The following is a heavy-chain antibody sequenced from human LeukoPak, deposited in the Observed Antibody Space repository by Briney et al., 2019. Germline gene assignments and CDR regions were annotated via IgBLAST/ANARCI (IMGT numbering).Heavy chain of an antibody. CDR3: VKGSGKDYYGSGSPRRGFDY. CDR1: GFSFSSYA. V-gene: IGHV3-64D*09. CDR2: MSSNGGSA. Sequence: PGGSLRLSCSASGFSFSSYAMHWVRQAPGKGLEYVSAMSSNGGSAFHADTVKDRFIVSRDNSENTLYLQMSSLRAEDTAVYYCVKGSGKDYYGSGSPRRGFDYWGQGTLVTVSS. J-gene: IGHJ4*02. D-gene: IGHD3-10*01.